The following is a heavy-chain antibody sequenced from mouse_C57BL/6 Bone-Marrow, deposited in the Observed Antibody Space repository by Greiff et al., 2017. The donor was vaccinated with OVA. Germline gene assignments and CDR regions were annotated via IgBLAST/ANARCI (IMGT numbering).Heavy chain of an antibody. CDR2: LSSGSSTI. J-gene: IGHJ4*01. Sequence: EVKLVESGGGLVKPGGSLKLSCAASGFTFSDYGMHWVRQAPEKGLEWVAYLSSGSSTIYYADTVKGRFTISRDNAKNTLFLQMTSLRSDDTSLYYCARSNLLRDYYAIDYWGQGTSVTVSS. CDR1: GFTFSDYG. V-gene: IGHV5-17*01. D-gene: IGHD1-1*01. CDR3: ARSNLLRDYYAIDY.